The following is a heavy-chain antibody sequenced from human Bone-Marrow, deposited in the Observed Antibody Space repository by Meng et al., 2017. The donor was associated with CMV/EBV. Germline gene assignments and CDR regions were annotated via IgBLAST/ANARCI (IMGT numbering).Heavy chain of an antibody. J-gene: IGHJ4*02. D-gene: IGHD6-6*01. CDR2: IYYSGST. Sequence: SETLSLTCTVSGGSISSYYWSWIRQPPGKGLEWIGYIYYSGSTNYNPSLKSRVTISVDTSKNQFSLKLSSVTAADTAVYYCATGRPAAELMSSIAARWGQGTLVTVSS. V-gene: IGHV4-59*12. CDR3: ATGRPAAELMSSIAAR. CDR1: GGSISSYY.